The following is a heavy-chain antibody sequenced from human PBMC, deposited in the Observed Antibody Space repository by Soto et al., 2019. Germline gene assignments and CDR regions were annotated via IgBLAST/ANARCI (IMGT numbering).Heavy chain of an antibody. V-gene: IGHV4-30-2*01. CDR2: IYHSGST. J-gene: IGHJ5*02. CDR3: ARGEREAGGNWFDP. Sequence: QLQLRESGSGLVKPSQTLSLTCAVSGGSISSGGYSWSWIRQPPGKGLEWIGYIYHSGSTYYNPSLKSRVTISVDRSKNQFSLKLSSVTAADTAVYYCARGEREAGGNWFDPWGQGTLVTVSS. D-gene: IGHD1-1*01. CDR1: GGSISSGGYS.